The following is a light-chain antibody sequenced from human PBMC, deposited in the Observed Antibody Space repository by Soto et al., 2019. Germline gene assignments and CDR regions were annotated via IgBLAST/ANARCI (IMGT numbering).Light chain of an antibody. J-gene: IGKJ2*01. CDR1: QSVSSSY. V-gene: IGKV3-20*01. Sequence: EIVLTQSPGTLSLSPGERATLSCRASQSVSSSYLAWYQQKPGQPPRLLIYAASSRATGIPDRFSGSGSGTXXTXTXXRXXXXDFAVYYCQQYDNSLYTFGQGTKLEIK. CDR2: AAS. CDR3: QQYDNSLYT.